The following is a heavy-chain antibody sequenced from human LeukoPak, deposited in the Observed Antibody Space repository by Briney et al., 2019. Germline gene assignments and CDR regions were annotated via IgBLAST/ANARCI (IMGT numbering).Heavy chain of an antibody. CDR1: GYSFTSYW. CDR3: ARSADIGCSSASCFGYYFDY. Sequence: GESLKISCKGSGYSFTSYWIGWVRQMPGKGLEGVGIIYPGDSDTRYGPSFQGQVTLSADKSISTAYLQWSSLKASDTAIYYCARSADIGCSSASCFGYYFDYWGQGTLVTVSS. J-gene: IGHJ4*02. CDR2: IYPGDSDT. V-gene: IGHV5-51*01. D-gene: IGHD2-2*01.